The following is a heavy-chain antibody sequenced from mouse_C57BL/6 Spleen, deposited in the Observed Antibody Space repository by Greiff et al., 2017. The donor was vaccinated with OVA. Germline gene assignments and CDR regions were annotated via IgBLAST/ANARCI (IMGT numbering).Heavy chain of an antibody. CDR2: ISYSGST. J-gene: IGHJ1*03. CDR1: GYSITSGYD. Sequence: EVKLQESGPGMVKPSQSLSLTCTVTGYSITSGYDWHWIRHFPGNKLEWMGYISYSGSTNYNPSLKSRISITHDTSKNHFFLKLNSVTTEDTATYYCARGGTVVATRYFDVWGTGTTVTVSS. V-gene: IGHV3-1*01. D-gene: IGHD1-1*01. CDR3: ARGGTVVATRYFDV.